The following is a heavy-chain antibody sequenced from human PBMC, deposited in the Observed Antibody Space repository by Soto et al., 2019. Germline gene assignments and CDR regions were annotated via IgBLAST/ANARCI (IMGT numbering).Heavy chain of an antibody. CDR1: GFTFSSYG. J-gene: IGHJ4*02. D-gene: IGHD3-16*01. CDR2: ISDDESKT. V-gene: IGHV3-30*18. Sequence: SLRLSCAASGFTFSSYGMHWVRQAPGKGLEWVAIISDDESKTYYADSVKGRLTISRDSSRNTLYLEMNSLRPEDTAVYYCAKAGDVYNSFFDYWGQGALVTVSS. CDR3: AKAGDVYNSFFDY.